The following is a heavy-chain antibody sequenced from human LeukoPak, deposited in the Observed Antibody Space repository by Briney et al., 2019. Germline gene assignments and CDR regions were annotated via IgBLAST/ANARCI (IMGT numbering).Heavy chain of an antibody. Sequence: PGGSLRLSCAASGLRFSDYYVSWIRQAPGKGLEWVSAISGSGGSTYYADSVKGRFTISRDNAKNSLYLQMNSLRAEDTAVYYCAARGGGYCSGGSCYVGRIWDYWGQGTLVTVSS. CDR3: AARGGGYCSGGSCYVGRIWDY. CDR1: GLRFSDYY. J-gene: IGHJ4*02. V-gene: IGHV3-11*01. CDR2: ISGSGGST. D-gene: IGHD2-15*01.